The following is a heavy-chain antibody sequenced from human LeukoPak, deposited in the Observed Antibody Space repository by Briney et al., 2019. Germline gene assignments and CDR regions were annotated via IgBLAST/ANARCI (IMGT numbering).Heavy chain of an antibody. Sequence: PGGSLRLSCAASGFTFSSYGMHWVRQAPGKGLEWVAVISYDGSNKYYADSVKGRFTISRDNSKNTLYLHMNSLRAEDTAVYYCARDSPHYSSGWFGRLGYWGQGTLVTVSS. V-gene: IGHV3-30*03. CDR2: ISYDGSNK. J-gene: IGHJ4*02. CDR1: GFTFSSYG. D-gene: IGHD6-19*01. CDR3: ARDSPHYSSGWFGRLGY.